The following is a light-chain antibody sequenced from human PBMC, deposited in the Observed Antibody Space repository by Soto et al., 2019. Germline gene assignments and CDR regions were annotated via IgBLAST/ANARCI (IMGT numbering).Light chain of an antibody. CDR1: QTISSW. CDR3: QQYKAYSYT. CDR2: KAS. Sequence: DIQMTQSPSTLSGSVGDRVTITCRASQTISSWLAWYQQKPGKAPKLLIYKASTFKSGVPSRFSGSGSGTDFTLTISSLQPEDFATYYCQQYKAYSYTFGQGTRLEIK. V-gene: IGKV1-5*03. J-gene: IGKJ5*01.